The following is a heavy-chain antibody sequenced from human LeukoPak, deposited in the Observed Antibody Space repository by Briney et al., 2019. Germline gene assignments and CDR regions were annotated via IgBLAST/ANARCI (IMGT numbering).Heavy chain of an antibody. D-gene: IGHD2-15*01. CDR2: IYSGGST. V-gene: IGHV3-53*01. CDR1: GFTVSSNY. J-gene: IGHJ3*02. Sequence: PGGSLRLSCAASGFTVSSNYMSRVRQAPGKGLEWVSVIYSGGSTYYADSVKGRFTISRDNSKNTLYLQMNSLRAEDTAVYYCARDWGYCSGGSCHDAFDIWGQGTMVTVSS. CDR3: ARDWGYCSGGSCHDAFDI.